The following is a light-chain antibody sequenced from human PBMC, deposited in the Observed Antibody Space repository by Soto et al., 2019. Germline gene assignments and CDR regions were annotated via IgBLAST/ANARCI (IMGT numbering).Light chain of an antibody. J-gene: IGKJ3*01. V-gene: IGKV3-20*01. CDR3: HLDASSLLFT. CDR1: QSVGSSF. Sequence: EIVLTQSPGTLSLSPGESATLSCRASQSVGSSFLAWYQQKPGQAPGLLIYGASSRATGIPDRFSGIGSGTDFALTISRLEPEVFGVYYCHLDASSLLFTIGPGTKVDIK. CDR2: GAS.